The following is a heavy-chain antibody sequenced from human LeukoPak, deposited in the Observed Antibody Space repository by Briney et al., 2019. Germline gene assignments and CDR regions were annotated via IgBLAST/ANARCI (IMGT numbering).Heavy chain of an antibody. V-gene: IGHV4-61*01. D-gene: IGHD7-27*01. CDR1: GGSISSSSYY. CDR2: IYYSGNT. Sequence: SETLSLTCTVSGGSISSSSYYWSWIRQPPGKGLEWIGYIYYSGNTNYNPSLKSRVTISVDTSKNEFSLRLSSVTAADTAVYYCARGSHWESMRAFDIWGQGTMVTVSS. J-gene: IGHJ3*02. CDR3: ARGSHWESMRAFDI.